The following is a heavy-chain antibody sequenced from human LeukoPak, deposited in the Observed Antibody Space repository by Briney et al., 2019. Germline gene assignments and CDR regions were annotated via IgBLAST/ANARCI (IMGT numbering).Heavy chain of an antibody. CDR3: ARVVGVAGSY. J-gene: IGHJ4*02. CDR1: GFTLSTSS. D-gene: IGHD6-19*01. CDR2: ISSSSSYI. V-gene: IGHV3-21*01. Sequence: PGGSLRLSCAASGFTLSTSSMNCVRHAPGKGLEWVSSISSSSSYIYYADSVKGRFTISRDNAKNSLNLRMNTLRAEATAGYYCARVVGVAGSYWGQGTLVTVSS.